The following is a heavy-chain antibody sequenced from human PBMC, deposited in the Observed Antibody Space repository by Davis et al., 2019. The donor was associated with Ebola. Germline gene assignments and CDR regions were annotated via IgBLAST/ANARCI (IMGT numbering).Heavy chain of an antibody. CDR3: AKDFADDAFDI. CDR2: ISYDGSNK. J-gene: IGHJ3*02. CDR1: GFTFSSYG. V-gene: IGHV3-30*18. D-gene: IGHD3-3*01. Sequence: GESLKISCAASGFTFSSYGMHWVRQAPGKGLEWVAVISYDGSNKYYADSVKGRFTISRDNSKNTLYLQKNSLRAEDTAVYYCAKDFADDAFDIWGQGTMVTVSS.